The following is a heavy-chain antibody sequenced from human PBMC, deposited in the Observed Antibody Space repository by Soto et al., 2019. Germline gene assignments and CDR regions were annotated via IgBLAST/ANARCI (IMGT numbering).Heavy chain of an antibody. CDR3: ARGGFITFGGVIVNPGAFDI. Sequence: PSETLSLTCAVSGGSISSGGYSWSWIRQPPGEGLEWIGYIYHSGSTYYNPSLKSRVTISVDRSKNQFSLKLSSVTAADTAVYYCARGGFITFGGVIVNPGAFDIWGQGTMVTVS. CDR1: GGSISSGGYS. J-gene: IGHJ3*02. V-gene: IGHV4-30-2*01. D-gene: IGHD3-16*02. CDR2: IYHSGST.